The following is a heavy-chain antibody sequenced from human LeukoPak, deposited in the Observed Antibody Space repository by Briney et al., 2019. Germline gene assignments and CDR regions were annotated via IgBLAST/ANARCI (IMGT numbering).Heavy chain of an antibody. CDR1: GVSISSSNSY. V-gene: IGHV4-39*01. CDR2: IYYTGNT. J-gene: IGHJ3*02. Sequence: KPSETLSLTCTVSGVSISSSNSYWGWIRQPPGKELEWIGSIYYTGNTYYNASLKSRVTISIDTSKNQISLRLTSVTAADTAMYYCASGYCGGACQLGGVDMWGQGTMVTVSS. CDR3: ASGYCGGACQLGGVDM. D-gene: IGHD2-21*02.